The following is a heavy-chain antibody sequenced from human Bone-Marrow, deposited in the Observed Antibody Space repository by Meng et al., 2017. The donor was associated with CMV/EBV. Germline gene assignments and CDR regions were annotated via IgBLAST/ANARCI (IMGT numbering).Heavy chain of an antibody. CDR1: GGTFSSYA. D-gene: IGHD3-3*01. CDR2: IIPIFGTA. Sequence: SVKVSCKASGGTFSSYAISWVRQAPGQGLEWMGGIIPIFGTANYAQKFQGRVTITTDESTSTAYMELSSLGSEDTAVYYCASAFRPNDFWSGYSQEDYYYGMDVWGQGTTVTVSS. CDR3: ASAFRPNDFWSGYSQEDYYYGMDV. J-gene: IGHJ6*02. V-gene: IGHV1-69*05.